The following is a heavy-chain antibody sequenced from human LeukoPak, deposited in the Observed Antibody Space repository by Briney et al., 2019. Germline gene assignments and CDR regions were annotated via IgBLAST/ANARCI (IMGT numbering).Heavy chain of an antibody. CDR2: INHSGST. CDR1: GGSFSGYY. Sequence: PSETLSLTCAVYGGSFSGYYWSWIRQPPGKGLEWIGEINHSGSTNYNPSLKSRVTISVDTSKNQFSLNLSSVTAADTAVYFCARGRYSFGYWGQGNLVTVSS. J-gene: IGHJ4*02. D-gene: IGHD5-18*01. V-gene: IGHV4-34*01. CDR3: ARGRYSFGY.